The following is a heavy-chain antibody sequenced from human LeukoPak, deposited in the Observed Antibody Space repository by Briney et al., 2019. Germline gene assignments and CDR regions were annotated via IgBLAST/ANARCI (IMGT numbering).Heavy chain of an antibody. Sequence: GGSLRLSCAASGFTFSGSAMHWVRQASGKGLKWVGRIRSKANSYATAYAASVKGRFTISRDDSKNTAYLQMNSLKTEDTAVYYCTSRRTDYSNTIIDYWGQGTLVTVSS. CDR2: IRSKANSYAT. CDR3: TSRRTDYSNTIIDY. J-gene: IGHJ4*02. V-gene: IGHV3-73*01. D-gene: IGHD4-11*01. CDR1: GFTFSGSA.